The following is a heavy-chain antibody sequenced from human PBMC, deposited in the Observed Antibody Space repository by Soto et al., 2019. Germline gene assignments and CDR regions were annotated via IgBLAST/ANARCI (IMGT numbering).Heavy chain of an antibody. D-gene: IGHD5-12*01. Sequence: SETLSLTCAVYGGSFSGYYWSWIRQPPGKGLEWIGEINHSGSTNYNPSLKSRVTISVDTSKNQFSLKLSSVTAADTAVYYCSRGRGYRGSDYRYWGQGTLVTVSS. J-gene: IGHJ4*02. V-gene: IGHV4-34*01. CDR1: GGSFSGYY. CDR3: SRGRGYRGSDYRY. CDR2: INHSGST.